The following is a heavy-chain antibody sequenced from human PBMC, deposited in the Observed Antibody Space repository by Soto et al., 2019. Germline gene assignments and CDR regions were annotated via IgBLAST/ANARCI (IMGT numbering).Heavy chain of an antibody. V-gene: IGHV3-23*01. J-gene: IGHJ4*02. D-gene: IGHD3-10*01. CDR3: AKALYGGFTY. CDR1: GFTFSVYA. CDR2: ISGSGDST. Sequence: EVRLLESGGGLVQPGGSLRLSCAASGFTFSVYAMSWVRQAPGKGLEWVSGISGSGDSTHYADSVKGRFTVSRDNSKSMLELQTNSLGAEGTAIYYCAKALYGGFTYWGQGTLVTVSS.